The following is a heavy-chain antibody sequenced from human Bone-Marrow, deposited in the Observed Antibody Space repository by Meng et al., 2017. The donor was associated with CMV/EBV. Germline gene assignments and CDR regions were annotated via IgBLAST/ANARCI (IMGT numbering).Heavy chain of an antibody. J-gene: IGHJ6*02. CDR3: ARGDCSSTSCYSNYYYGMYV. CDR1: GYTFTSYD. CDR2: MNPNSGNT. Sequence: ASVKVSCKASGYTFTSYDINWVRQATGQGLEWMGWMNPNSGNTGYAQKFQGGVTMTRNTSISTAYMELSSLRSEDTAVYYCARGDCSSTSCYSNYYYGMYVWDQGTTVTVSS. V-gene: IGHV1-8*01. D-gene: IGHD2-2*02.